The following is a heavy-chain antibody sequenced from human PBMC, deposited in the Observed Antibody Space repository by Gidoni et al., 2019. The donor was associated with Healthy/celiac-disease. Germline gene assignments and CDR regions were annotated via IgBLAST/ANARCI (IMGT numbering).Heavy chain of an antibody. V-gene: IGHV7-4-1*02. CDR3: AREHYGSGNDAFDI. Sequence: QVQLVQSGSELKKPGASVTVSGKASGYTFTSYAMNWVRQAPGQGLEWMGWINTNTGNPTYAQGFTGRFVFSLDTSVSTAYLQISSLKAEDTAVYYCAREHYGSGNDAFDIWGQGTMVTVSS. D-gene: IGHD3-10*01. CDR2: INTNTGNP. J-gene: IGHJ3*02. CDR1: GYTFTSYA.